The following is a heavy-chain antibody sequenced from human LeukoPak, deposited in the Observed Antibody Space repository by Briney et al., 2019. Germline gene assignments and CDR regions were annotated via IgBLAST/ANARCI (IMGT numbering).Heavy chain of an antibody. CDR3: ASTNRLDY. Sequence: PGGSLRLSCEASGFTFGNYWVHWVRQAPGKGPVWVSRINSDGSSTTYADSVKGRFTISRDNAKNTLYLQMNSLRVEDTAVYYCASTNRLDYWGQGTLVTVSS. CDR1: GFTFGNYW. D-gene: IGHD2/OR15-2a*01. V-gene: IGHV3-74*01. CDR2: INSDGSST. J-gene: IGHJ4*02.